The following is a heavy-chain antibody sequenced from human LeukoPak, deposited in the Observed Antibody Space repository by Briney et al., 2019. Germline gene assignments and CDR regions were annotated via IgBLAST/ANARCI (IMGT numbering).Heavy chain of an antibody. CDR2: IIPIFGTA. D-gene: IGHD3-22*01. J-gene: IGHJ5*02. CDR3: ARDPNSYYDSSGYYPNWFDP. CDR1: GGTFSSYA. V-gene: IGHV1-69*13. Sequence: SVKVSCKASGGTFSSYAISWVRQAPGQGLEWMGGIIPIFGTANYAQKFQGRVTITADESTSTAYMELSSLRSEDTAVYYCARDPNSYYDSSGYYPNWFDPWGQGTLVTVSS.